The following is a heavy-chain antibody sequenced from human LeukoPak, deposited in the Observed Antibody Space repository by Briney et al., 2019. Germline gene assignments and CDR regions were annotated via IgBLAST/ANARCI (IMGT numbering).Heavy chain of an antibody. Sequence: PGGSLRLSCSASGFTFSSYTMHWVRQAPGKGLEYVSAISSNGGSTYYADSVKGRFTISRDNSKNMLYLQMSSLRAEDTAVYYCVNGYCSSTSCYAVMDYWGQGTLVTVSS. D-gene: IGHD2-2*01. V-gene: IGHV3-64D*06. J-gene: IGHJ4*02. CDR1: GFTFSSYT. CDR3: VNGYCSSTSCYAVMDY. CDR2: ISSNGGST.